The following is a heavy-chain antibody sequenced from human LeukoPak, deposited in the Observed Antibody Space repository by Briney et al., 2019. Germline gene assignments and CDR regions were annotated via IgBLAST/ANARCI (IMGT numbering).Heavy chain of an antibody. CDR3: AKAEYSSGWYDAFDI. D-gene: IGHD6-19*01. J-gene: IGHJ3*02. Sequence: PGGSLRLSCAASGFTFSSYAMSWVRQAPGKGLEWVSAISGSGGSTYYADSVKGRFTISRDDSKNTLYLQMNSLRAEDTAVYYCAKAEYSSGWYDAFDIWGQGTMVTVSS. V-gene: IGHV3-23*01. CDR1: GFTFSSYA. CDR2: ISGSGGST.